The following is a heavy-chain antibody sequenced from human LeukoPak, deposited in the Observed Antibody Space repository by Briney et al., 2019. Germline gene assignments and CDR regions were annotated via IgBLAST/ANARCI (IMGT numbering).Heavy chain of an antibody. J-gene: IGHJ3*02. Sequence: VASVKVSCKASGGTFSSYVISWVRQAPGQGLEWMGGIIPKFGTANYAQKFQGRVTITADESTSTAYMELSSLRSEDTAVYYCARPTAMVYDYYDSSGYDAFDIWGQGTMVTVSS. D-gene: IGHD3-22*01. CDR3: ARPTAMVYDYYDSSGYDAFDI. CDR2: IIPKFGTA. V-gene: IGHV1-69*13. CDR1: GGTFSSYV.